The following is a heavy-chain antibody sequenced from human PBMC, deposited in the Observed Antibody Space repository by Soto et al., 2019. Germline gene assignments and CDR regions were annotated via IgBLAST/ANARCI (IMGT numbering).Heavy chain of an antibody. Sequence: QVQLVQSRAEVREPGASVKVSCKASGYTFTNYGVSWVRQAPGQGLEWMGWIGGYKGNTNYAQKLQGRVTLTTDTSTSKAYMELRGLRSDDTAVYYCAPHTLDTGMPSGYWGQGTLVTVSS. V-gene: IGHV1-18*01. CDR3: APHTLDTGMPSGY. CDR2: IGGYKGNT. CDR1: GYTFTNYG. D-gene: IGHD5-18*01. J-gene: IGHJ4*02.